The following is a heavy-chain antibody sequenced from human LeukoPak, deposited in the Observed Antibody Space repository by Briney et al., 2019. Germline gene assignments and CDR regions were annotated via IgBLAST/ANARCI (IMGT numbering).Heavy chain of an antibody. CDR2: IIPIFGTA. D-gene: IGHD3-10*01. V-gene: IGHV1-69*06. CDR3: ARRDYYGSGSPDAFDI. CDR1: GGTLSSYA. J-gene: IGHJ3*02. Sequence: GSSVKVSCKASGGTLSSYAISWVRQAPGQGLEWMGGIIPIFGTANYAQKFQGRVTITADKSTSTAYMELSSLRSEDTAVYYCARRDYYGSGSPDAFDIWGQGTMVTVSS.